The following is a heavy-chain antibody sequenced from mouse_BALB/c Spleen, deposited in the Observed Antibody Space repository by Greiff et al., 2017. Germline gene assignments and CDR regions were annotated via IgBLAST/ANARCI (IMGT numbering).Heavy chain of an antibody. Sequence: DVQLVESGGGLVQPGGSLKLSCAASGFTFSSYGMSWVRQTPDKRLELVATINSNGGSTYYPDSVKGRFTISRDNAKNTLYLQMSSLKSEDTAMYYCARDRNDWFAYWGQGTLVTVSA. CDR1: GFTFSSYG. CDR2: INSNGGST. V-gene: IGHV5-6-3*01. J-gene: IGHJ3*01. CDR3: ARDRNDWFAY.